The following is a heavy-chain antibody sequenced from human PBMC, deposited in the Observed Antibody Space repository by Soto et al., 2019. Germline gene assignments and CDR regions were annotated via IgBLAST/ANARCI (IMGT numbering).Heavy chain of an antibody. CDR1: GLMSSSHG. Sequence: GGLMRLCYAAAGLMSSSHGRHWIRKAQGKGLVGVSHIGPDGSNIWEADSVQGRFTISRDNARNRLYLQMNSLGDEDTAIYYCVRDNTSAFAYWVQGT. V-gene: IGHV3-74*01. J-gene: IGHJ4*02. CDR2: IGPDGSNI. CDR3: VRDNTSAFAY.